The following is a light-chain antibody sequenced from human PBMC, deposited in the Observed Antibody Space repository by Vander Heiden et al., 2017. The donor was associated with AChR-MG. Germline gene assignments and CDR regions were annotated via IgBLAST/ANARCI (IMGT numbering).Light chain of an antibody. Sequence: EMVLTQYAGTLSLAAGERATLSCRPSQSVSSSYLAWYQQKPGQAPRLLIYGASSRATGIPDRFSGSGSGTDFTLTISRLEPEDFAVYYCQQYGSSPRTFGQGTKVEIK. CDR3: QQYGSSPRT. CDR2: GAS. V-gene: IGKV3-20*01. J-gene: IGKJ1*01. CDR1: QSVSSSY.